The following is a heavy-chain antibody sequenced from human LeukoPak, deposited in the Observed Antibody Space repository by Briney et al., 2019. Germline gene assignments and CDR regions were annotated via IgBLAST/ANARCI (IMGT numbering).Heavy chain of an antibody. V-gene: IGHV3-21*01. D-gene: IGHD3-10*01. CDR2: ISSSSSYI. CDR1: GFTFSSYS. Sequence: GGSLRLSCAASGFTFSSYSMNWVRQAPGKGLEWVSSISSSSSYIYYADSVKGRFTISRDNAKNSLYLQMNSLRAEDTAVYYCAREEITMVRGVRTNSFDYWGQGTLVTVSS. CDR3: AREEITMVRGVRTNSFDY. J-gene: IGHJ4*02.